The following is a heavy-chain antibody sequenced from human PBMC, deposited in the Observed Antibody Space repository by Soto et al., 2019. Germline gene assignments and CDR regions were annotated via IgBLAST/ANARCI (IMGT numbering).Heavy chain of an antibody. CDR1: EYTFTSYA. Sequence: ASVKVSCKASEYTFTSYAIHWLRQAPGQSLEWMGWINAGSGDSKYSQKFQGRVTISRDTSASTAYMELRSLRSDDTAVYYCARAVDYYDSSGYYPPFPYYFDYWGQGTLVTVSS. J-gene: IGHJ4*02. V-gene: IGHV1-3*01. CDR3: ARAVDYYDSSGYYPPFPYYFDY. CDR2: INAGSGDS. D-gene: IGHD3-22*01.